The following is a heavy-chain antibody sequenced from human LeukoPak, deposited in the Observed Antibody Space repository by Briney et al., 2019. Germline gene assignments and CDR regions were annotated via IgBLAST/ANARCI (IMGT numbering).Heavy chain of an antibody. CDR2: INQDGTEI. CDR1: GFTFSNYW. Sequence: GGSLRLSCAASGFTFSNYWMSWVRQAPGKGLEWVANINQDGTEIYSVDSVKGRFTISRDNAKNSLFLQINSLRAEDTAVYYCARDQGSVIVVRPTNWYFDLWGRGTLVTVSS. J-gene: IGHJ2*01. D-gene: IGHD3-22*01. V-gene: IGHV3-7*01. CDR3: ARDQGSVIVVRPTNWYFDL.